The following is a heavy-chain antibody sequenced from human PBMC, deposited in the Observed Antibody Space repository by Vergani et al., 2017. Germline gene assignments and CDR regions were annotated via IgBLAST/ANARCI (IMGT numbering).Heavy chain of an antibody. CDR3: ARDDSSSWSDYYYYGMDV. Sequence: EVQLVESGGGLVQPGGSLRLSCSASGFTFSSYAMHWVRQAPGKGLEWVSYISSSGSTIYYADSVKGRFTISRDNAKNSLYLQMNSLRAEDTAVYYCARDDSSSWSDYYYYGMDVWGQGTTVTVSS. D-gene: IGHD6-13*01. V-gene: IGHV3-48*03. J-gene: IGHJ6*02. CDR1: GFTFSSYA. CDR2: ISSSGSTI.